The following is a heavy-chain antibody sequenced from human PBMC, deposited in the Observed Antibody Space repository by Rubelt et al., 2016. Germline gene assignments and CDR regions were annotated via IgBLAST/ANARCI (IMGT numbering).Heavy chain of an antibody. Sequence: QVTLRESGPALVKPTQTLTLTCTFSGFSLGTSGMCVSWICQPPGKALEWLARIAWDDDQYYSTSLKTRLTISKDTSKNQVVLTMTNTDPVDTATYYCARILLPDYYDSSGGMDVWGQGTTVTVSS. J-gene: IGHJ6*02. CDR2: IAWDDDQ. D-gene: IGHD3-22*01. CDR3: ARILLPDYYDSSGGMDV. CDR1: GFSLGTSGMC. V-gene: IGHV2-70*15.